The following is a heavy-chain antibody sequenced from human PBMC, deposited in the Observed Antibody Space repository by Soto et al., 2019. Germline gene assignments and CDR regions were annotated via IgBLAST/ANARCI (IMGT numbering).Heavy chain of an antibody. D-gene: IGHD3-22*01. V-gene: IGHV4-61*01. CDR2: IYYSGST. CDR3: ARDRDYYDSSGYYQGGFDY. J-gene: IGHJ4*02. Sequence: SETLSLTCTVSGGSVSSGSYYWSWIRQPPGKGLEWIGYIYYSGSTNFNPSLKSRVTISVDTSKNQFSLKLSSVTAADTAVYYCARDRDYYDSSGYYQGGFDYWGQGTLVTFSS. CDR1: GGSVSSGSYY.